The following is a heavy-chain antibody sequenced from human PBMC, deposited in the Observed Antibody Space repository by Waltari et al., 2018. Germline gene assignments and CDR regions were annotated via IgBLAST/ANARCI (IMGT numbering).Heavy chain of an antibody. Sequence: QVQLVESGGGVVQPGRSLRLSCAASKFIFSTYGMHWVRQAPGKGLEWGAFISNDGNKKYYADSVKGRFTISRDNSKNTLYLQMNSLRGEDTAVYYCAKDGERVYNYGYYYNYGMDVWGQGTTVTVSS. D-gene: IGHD5-18*01. CDR2: ISNDGNKK. CDR1: KFIFSTYG. V-gene: IGHV3-30*18. CDR3: AKDGERVYNYGYYYNYGMDV. J-gene: IGHJ6*02.